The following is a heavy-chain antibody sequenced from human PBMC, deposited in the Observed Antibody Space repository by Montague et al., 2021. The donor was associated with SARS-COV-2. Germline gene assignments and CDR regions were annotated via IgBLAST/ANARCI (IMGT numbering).Heavy chain of an antibody. CDR2: TFYRGTT. Sequence: SETLSLTCTVSGDSLNCFYWSWIRQSPGKGLEWIGNTFYRGTTNYNPSLKSRVTISVDTSKNQFSLNLTSVTAADTAVYYCARGATRTFDYWGQGTLVTVSS. CDR3: ARGATRTFDY. D-gene: IGHD2-2*01. V-gene: IGHV4-59*01. J-gene: IGHJ4*02. CDR1: GDSLNCFY.